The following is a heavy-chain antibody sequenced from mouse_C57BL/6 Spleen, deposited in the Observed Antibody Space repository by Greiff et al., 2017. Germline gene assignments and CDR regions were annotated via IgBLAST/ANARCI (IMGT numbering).Heavy chain of an antibody. V-gene: IGHV1-15*01. D-gene: IGHD4-1*01. J-gene: IGHJ4*01. Sequence: QVQLQQSGAELVRPGASVTLSCKASGYTFTDYEMHWVKQTPVHGLEWIGAIDPETGGTAYNQKFKGKATLTVDKSSSTAYMQLSSLTSEDSAVYYCAKTGTEYYYAMDYWGQGTSVTVSS. CDR2: IDPETGGT. CDR1: GYTFTDYE. CDR3: AKTGTEYYYAMDY.